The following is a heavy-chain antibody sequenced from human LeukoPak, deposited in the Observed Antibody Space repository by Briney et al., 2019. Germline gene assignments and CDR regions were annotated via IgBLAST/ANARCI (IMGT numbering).Heavy chain of an antibody. J-gene: IGHJ4*02. Sequence: PGGSLRLSCAASGFTFSRYWMHWVRQAPGKGLVWVSRINSDGRSTNYADSVKGRFTISRDNAKNTLYLQMNSLRAEDTAVYYCARDPDSSGWPSIEYWGQGTLVTVSS. CDR1: GFTFSRYW. CDR3: ARDPDSSGWPSIEY. V-gene: IGHV3-74*01. CDR2: INSDGRST. D-gene: IGHD6-19*01.